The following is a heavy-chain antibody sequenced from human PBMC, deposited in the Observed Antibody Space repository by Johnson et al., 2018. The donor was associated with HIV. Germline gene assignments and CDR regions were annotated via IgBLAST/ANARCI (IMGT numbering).Heavy chain of an antibody. CDR2: ISWNSGSI. J-gene: IGHJ3*02. V-gene: IGHV3-9*01. D-gene: IGHD1-26*01. Sequence: VQLVESGGGLVQPGRSLRLSCAASGFTFDDYAMHWVRQAPGKGLEWVLGISWNSGSIGYADSVKGRFTISRDNAKNSLYLQMNSLRAEDTAVYYCVKDRGSPGIPAAFDIWGQGTMVTVSS. CDR3: VKDRGSPGIPAAFDI. CDR1: GFTFDDYA.